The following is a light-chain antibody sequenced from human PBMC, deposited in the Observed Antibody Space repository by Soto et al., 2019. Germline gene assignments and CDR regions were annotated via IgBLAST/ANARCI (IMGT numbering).Light chain of an antibody. J-gene: IGKJ4*01. Sequence: ETVMTQSPATLSVSPGETATLSCRASQSVGSHVAWYQHKPGQAPRLVIYGASTRATGIPVRFSATGSGTEFTLAITSLQSEDFAFYYCQKYNNWPLTFGGWSKVAI. V-gene: IGKV3-15*01. CDR1: QSVGSH. CDR3: QKYNNWPLT. CDR2: GAS.